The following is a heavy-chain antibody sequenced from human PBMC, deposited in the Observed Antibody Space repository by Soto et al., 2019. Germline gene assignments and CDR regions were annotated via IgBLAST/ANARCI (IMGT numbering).Heavy chain of an antibody. D-gene: IGHD6-19*01. J-gene: IGHJ6*03. CDR1: GFTVSSNY. Sequence: EVQLVESGGGLVQPGGSLRLSCAASGFTVSSNYMSWVRQAPGKGLEWVSVIYSGGSTYYADSVKGRFTISRDNSKNTLYLQMKSLRAEDTAVYYCARDYSSGWLNYMDVWGKGTTVTVSS. CDR3: ARDYSSGWLNYMDV. V-gene: IGHV3-66*01. CDR2: IYSGGST.